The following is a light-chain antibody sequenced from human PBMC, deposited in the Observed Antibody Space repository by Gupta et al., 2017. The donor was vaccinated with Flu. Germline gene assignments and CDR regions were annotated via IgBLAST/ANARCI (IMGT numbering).Light chain of an antibody. CDR1: REITTF. V-gene: IGKV1-9*01. J-gene: IGKJ3*01. Sequence: PSSLSASVGDRVTITCRASREITTFLAWYQQKPGKAPTLLIYAAFSLQNGVPSRFSGSGSGTEFTLTISNLQPDDFATYYCQQLNNYPRTFGHGTRVDIK. CDR2: AAF. CDR3: QQLNNYPRT.